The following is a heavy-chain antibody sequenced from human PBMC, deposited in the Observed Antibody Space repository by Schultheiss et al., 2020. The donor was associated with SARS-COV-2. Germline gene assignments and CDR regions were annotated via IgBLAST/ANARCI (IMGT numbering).Heavy chain of an antibody. CDR3: ARAARYCSSTSCRNWFDP. CDR1: GYTFTGYY. J-gene: IGHJ5*02. D-gene: IGHD2-2*01. Sequence: ASVKVSCKASGYTFTGYYMHWVRQAPGQRLEWMGWINAGNGNTKYSQKFQGRVTMTTDTSTSTAYMELRSLRSDDTAVYYCARAARYCSSTSCRNWFDPWGHGTLVTVSS. V-gene: IGHV1/OR15-3*02. CDR2: INAGNGNT.